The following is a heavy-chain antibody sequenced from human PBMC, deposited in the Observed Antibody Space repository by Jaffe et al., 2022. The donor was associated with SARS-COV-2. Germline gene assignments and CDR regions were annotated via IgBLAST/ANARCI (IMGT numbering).Heavy chain of an antibody. D-gene: IGHD6-6*01. J-gene: IGHJ4*02. CDR3: AHRHRVEYSSSSGGFDY. CDR1: GFSLSTSGVG. V-gene: IGHV2-5*02. CDR2: IYWDDDK. Sequence: QITLKESGPTLVKPTQTLTLTCTFSGFSLSTSGVGVGWIRQPPGKALEWLALIYWDDDKRYSPSLKSRLTITKDTSKNQVVLTMTNMDPVDTATYYCAHRHRVEYSSSSGGFDYWGQGTLVTVSS.